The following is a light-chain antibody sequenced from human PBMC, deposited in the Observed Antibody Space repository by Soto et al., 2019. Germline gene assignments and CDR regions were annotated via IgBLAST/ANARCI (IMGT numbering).Light chain of an antibody. CDR2: GAS. CDR3: LSYSKDVPGT. CDR1: QDISHF. V-gene: IGKV1-27*01. J-gene: IGKJ1*01. Sequence: DIQMTQSPSSLSASVGDRVTLTCRASQDISHFLAWYQHRPGKVPQLLIYGASTLQSGVPSRFSGSGSGTAFALTMSSLQPEDVATYYCLSYSKDVPGTFGQGTKVEIK.